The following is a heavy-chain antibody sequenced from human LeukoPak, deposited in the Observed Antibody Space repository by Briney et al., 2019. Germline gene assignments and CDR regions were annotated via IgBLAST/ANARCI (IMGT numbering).Heavy chain of an antibody. CDR3: ARQFHGSGYVDDL. Sequence: SETPSLTCSVSGGSISSTSFYWGWIRRPPGKGLEWIASIYYSGTTHYNPSLKSRVTMSVDTPKNQFSLKLSAVTAADTAVYYCARQFHGSGYVDDLWGQGTLVTVSS. CDR2: IYYSGTT. CDR1: GGSISSTSFY. V-gene: IGHV4-39*01. J-gene: IGHJ5*02. D-gene: IGHD5-12*01.